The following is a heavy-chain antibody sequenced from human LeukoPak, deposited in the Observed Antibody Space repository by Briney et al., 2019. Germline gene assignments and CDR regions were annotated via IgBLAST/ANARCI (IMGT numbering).Heavy chain of an antibody. V-gene: IGHV4-34*01. J-gene: IGHJ4*02. CDR2: INHSGST. Sequence: SETLSLTCALYGGSFSGYYWSWIRQPPGKGLEWIGEINHSGSTNYNPSLKSRVTISVDTSKNQFSLKLSSVTAADTAVYYCARGPGYSSSWYPDYFDYWGQGTLVTVSS. CDR3: ARGPGYSSSWYPDYFDY. D-gene: IGHD6-13*01. CDR1: GGSFSGYY.